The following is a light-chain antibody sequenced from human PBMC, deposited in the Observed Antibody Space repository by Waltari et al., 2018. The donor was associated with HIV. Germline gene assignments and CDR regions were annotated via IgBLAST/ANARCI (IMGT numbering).Light chain of an antibody. J-gene: IGKJ4*01. CDR1: QNVNTF. Sequence: EIVLTQSPATLSLSPGERAILSCRASQNVNTFLAWYQQQPGQAPRLLMFDASKSATGIPARFSGRGSGTDCTLTSSSLDAEDSALYFCQQRSNWPALSFGGGTKVEIK. CDR2: DAS. V-gene: IGKV3-11*01. CDR3: QQRSNWPALS.